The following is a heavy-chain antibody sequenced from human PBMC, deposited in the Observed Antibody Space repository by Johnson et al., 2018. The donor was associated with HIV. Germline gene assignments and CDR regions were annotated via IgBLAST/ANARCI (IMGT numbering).Heavy chain of an antibody. Sequence: VQLVESGGGLIQPGGSLRLSCAASGFTVSSNYMSWVRQAPGKGLEWVANIKQDGSEKYYVDSVKGRFTISRDNAKNSLYLQMNSLRAEDTAVYYCARVGATAAFDIWGQGTMVTVSS. CDR2: IKQDGSEK. D-gene: IGHD1-26*01. J-gene: IGHJ3*02. CDR1: GFTVSSNY. CDR3: ARVGATAAFDI. V-gene: IGHV3-7*03.